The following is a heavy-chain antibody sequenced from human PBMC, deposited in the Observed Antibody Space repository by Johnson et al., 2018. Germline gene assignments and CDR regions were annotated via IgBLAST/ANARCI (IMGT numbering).Heavy chain of an antibody. CDR1: GFTFSSYG. J-gene: IGHJ1*01. CDR3: ARARMPYGDYLEYFQH. D-gene: IGHD4-17*01. Sequence: VQLVQSGGRVVQPGRSLRLSCAASGFTFSSYGMHWVRQAPGKGLEWVAVISYDGSNKYYADSVKGRFTISRDNSKNTLYLQMNSLRAEDTAVYYCARARMPYGDYLEYFQHWGQGTLVTVSS. CDR2: ISYDGSNK. V-gene: IGHV3-30*03.